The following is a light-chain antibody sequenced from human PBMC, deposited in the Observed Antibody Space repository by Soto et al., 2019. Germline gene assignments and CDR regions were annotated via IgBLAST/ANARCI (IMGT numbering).Light chain of an antibody. V-gene: IGLV2-14*01. CDR3: ASYTSSSTSVI. Sequence: QSALTQPASVSASPGQSITISCTGTSSDVGAYKYVSWYQQHPDKAPKLIIFEVSNRPSGISSRFSGSKSGNTASLTISGLQAEDEADYYCASYTSSSTSVIFGRGTKLTVL. J-gene: IGLJ2*01. CDR1: SSDVGAYKY. CDR2: EVS.